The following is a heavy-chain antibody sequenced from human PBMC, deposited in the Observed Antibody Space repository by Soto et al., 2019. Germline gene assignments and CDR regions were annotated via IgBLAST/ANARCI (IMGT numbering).Heavy chain of an antibody. CDR1: GFTFSSSW. CDR2: INSGASTT. V-gene: IGHV3-74*01. Sequence: EVQLVESGGGLVQPGGSLRLSCAASGFTFSSSWMHWVRQAPGKGLVWVSRINSGASTTNYADSVKGRFTIPRDKAKNTLYLQMDSLTAEDTAVYYCARGPSGWFGYDYWGQGTLVTVSS. D-gene: IGHD6-19*01. CDR3: ARGPSGWFGYDY. J-gene: IGHJ4*02.